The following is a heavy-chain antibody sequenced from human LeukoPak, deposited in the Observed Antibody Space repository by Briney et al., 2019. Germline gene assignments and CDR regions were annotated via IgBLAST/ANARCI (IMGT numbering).Heavy chain of an antibody. V-gene: IGHV3-20*01. CDR1: GFTFDDSG. CDR3: ARDRRSTLATDAFDI. Sequence: GGSLRLSCAASGFTFDDSGMSWVRQAPGKGLEWVSVISWNGGSTGYADSVKGRFTISRDNANNSLYLQMNSLRAEDTALYHCARDRRSTLATDAFDIWGQGTMVTVSS. CDR2: ISWNGGST. J-gene: IGHJ3*02.